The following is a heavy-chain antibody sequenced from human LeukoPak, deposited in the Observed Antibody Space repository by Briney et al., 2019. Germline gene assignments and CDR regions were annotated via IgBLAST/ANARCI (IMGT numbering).Heavy chain of an antibody. Sequence: GGSLRLSCAASGFTFSNAWMSWVRQAPGKGLEWVGRIKSKTDGGTTDYAAPVKGRFTISRDNSKNTLYLQMNSLKTEDTAVYCCTTEWWELLIYYFDYWGQGTLVTVSS. D-gene: IGHD1-26*01. CDR2: IKSKTDGGTT. CDR3: TTEWWELLIYYFDY. J-gene: IGHJ4*02. CDR1: GFTFSNAW. V-gene: IGHV3-15*01.